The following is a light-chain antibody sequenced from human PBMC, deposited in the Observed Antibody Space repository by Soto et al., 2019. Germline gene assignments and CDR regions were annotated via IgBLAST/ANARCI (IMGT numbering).Light chain of an antibody. J-gene: IGLJ3*02. V-gene: IGLV2-23*02. CDR1: STDIGTYSR. CDR2: DVT. CDR3: CSYAAYNNWM. Sequence: QSALPQPDSVSGSPGQWITISCTGTSTDIGTYSRVSWYLQYPGKAPKLMIYDVTTRPSWFSNRFSGSRSGSTASLTISGLQGEDEANYYCCSYAAYNNWMCGGGTKLTVL.